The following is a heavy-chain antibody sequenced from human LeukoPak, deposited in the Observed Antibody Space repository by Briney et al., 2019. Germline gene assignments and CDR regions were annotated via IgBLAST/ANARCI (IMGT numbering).Heavy chain of an antibody. CDR2: INPNSGGT. V-gene: IGHV1-2*02. D-gene: IGHD6-13*01. CDR3: ARSYSSSREYFQH. Sequence: ASVKVSCKASGYTFTGYYMHWVRQAPGQGLEWMGWINPNSGGTNYAQKFQGRVTMTRDTSISTAYMGLSRLRSDDTAVYYCARSYSSSREYFQHWGQGTLVTVSS. J-gene: IGHJ1*01. CDR1: GYTFTGYY.